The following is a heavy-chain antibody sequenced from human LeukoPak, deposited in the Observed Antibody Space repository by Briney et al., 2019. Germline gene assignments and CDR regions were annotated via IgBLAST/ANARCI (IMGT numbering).Heavy chain of an antibody. CDR3: ARGDTYTPYWCY. Sequence: PSETLSLTCTVSGGSVSSDSYYWSWIRQRPGKGLEGIGYIYYSGSTNYNPSLKSRVTISVDTSKNQFSLKLSSVTAADTAVYYCARGDTYTPYWCYWGQGTLVTVSS. CDR2: IYYSGST. D-gene: IGHD3-16*01. CDR1: GGSVSSDSYY. V-gene: IGHV4-61*01. J-gene: IGHJ4*02.